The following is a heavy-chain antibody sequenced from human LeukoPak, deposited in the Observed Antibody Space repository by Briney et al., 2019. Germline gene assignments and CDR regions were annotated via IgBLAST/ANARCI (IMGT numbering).Heavy chain of an antibody. J-gene: IGHJ4*02. Sequence: SETLSLTCTVAGGSISSYYWTWIRQSPGTGLEWIGYIHDSVNTDYNPSLKSRVTISVDTSNKQFSLKLNSVTAADTAVYYCARGRITIFGVVTPHFDYWGQGTLATVSS. D-gene: IGHD3-3*01. V-gene: IGHV4-59*01. CDR3: ARGRITIFGVVTPHFDY. CDR2: IHDSVNT. CDR1: GGSISSYY.